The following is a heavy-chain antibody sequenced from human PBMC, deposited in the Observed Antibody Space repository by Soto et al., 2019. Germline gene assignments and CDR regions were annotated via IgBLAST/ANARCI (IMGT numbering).Heavy chain of an antibody. CDR2: ISYDGSNK. Sequence: QVQLVESGGGVVQPGRSLRLSCAASGFTFSSYAMHWVRQAPGKGLEWVAVISYDGSNKYYADSVKGRFTISRDNSKNTLYLQMNSLRAEDTAVYYFASAPTTVVTPYYFDYWGQGTLVTVSS. D-gene: IGHD4-17*01. V-gene: IGHV3-30-3*01. J-gene: IGHJ4*02. CDR1: GFTFSSYA. CDR3: ASAPTTVVTPYYFDY.